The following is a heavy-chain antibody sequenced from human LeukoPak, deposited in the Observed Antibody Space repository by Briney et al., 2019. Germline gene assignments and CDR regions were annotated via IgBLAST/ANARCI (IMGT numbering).Heavy chain of an antibody. CDR2: IIGYGRST. CDR1: GSTFSSYA. CDR3: AKGLTETMWGQGMDV. V-gene: IGHV3-23*01. D-gene: IGHD3-10*02. Sequence: PGGSRRLSCAASGSTFSSYATSWVRQAPGKGLEWVSSIIGYGRSTKYAGSLKGRFTISRDNSKHTLYLQMNSLGAEDAAVYYCAKGLTETMWGQGMDVWGQGTPVTVSS. J-gene: IGHJ6*02.